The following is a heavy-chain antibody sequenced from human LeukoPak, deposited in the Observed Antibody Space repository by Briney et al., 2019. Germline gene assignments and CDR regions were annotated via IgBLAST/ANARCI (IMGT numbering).Heavy chain of an antibody. CDR1: GFTLSKYW. Sequence: GGSLRLSCAASGFTLSKYWMHWVRQAPGKGLVWVSRINNDGSSTTYADSVKDRFTISRDNNKNLLFLQMNSLRVEDSAIYYCAKGNNTISFNFDYWGRGSLVIVSS. CDR2: INNDGSST. V-gene: IGHV3-74*01. J-gene: IGHJ4*02. D-gene: IGHD2-2*01. CDR3: AKGNNTISFNFDY.